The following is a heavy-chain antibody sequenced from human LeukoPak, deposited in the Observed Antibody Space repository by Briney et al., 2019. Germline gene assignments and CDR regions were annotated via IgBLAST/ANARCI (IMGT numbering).Heavy chain of an antibody. CDR1: GYTFTGYY. Sequence: GASVKVSCKASGYTFTGYYMHWVRQAPGQGLEWMGWINPNSGGTNYPQKFQGRVTMTTDTSTSTAYMELRSLRSDDTAVYYCARDPYAKTIKYFDYWGQGTLVTVSS. CDR2: INPNSGGT. V-gene: IGHV1-2*02. D-gene: IGHD3-9*01. J-gene: IGHJ4*02. CDR3: ARDPYAKTIKYFDY.